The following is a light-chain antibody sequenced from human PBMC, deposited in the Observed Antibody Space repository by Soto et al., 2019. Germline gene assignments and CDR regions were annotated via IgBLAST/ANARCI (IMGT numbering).Light chain of an antibody. V-gene: IGLV2-14*01. CDR2: DVS. Sequence: QSVLTQPASVSGSPGQSITISCTGTSSDDGGYNYVSWYQQHPGKAHKLMIYDVSNRPSGVSNRFSGSKSGNTASLTISGLQAEDEADYYCSSYTSSSTLLYVFGTGTKLTVL. CDR1: SSDDGGYNY. CDR3: SSYTSSSTLLYV. J-gene: IGLJ1*01.